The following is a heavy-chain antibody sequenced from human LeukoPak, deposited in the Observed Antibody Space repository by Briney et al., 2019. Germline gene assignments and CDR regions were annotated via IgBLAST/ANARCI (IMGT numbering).Heavy chain of an antibody. Sequence: SETHSLTPTVAGGSISSNYWSWVRQPPGKGLEWIGYIYYSGSTNYTPSLKSRVTISVDTSKNQFSLKLSSVTAADTAVYYCARHYYDSSGYYLGAFDIWGQGTMVTVSS. CDR3: ARHYYDSSGYYLGAFDI. D-gene: IGHD3-22*01. CDR2: IYYSGST. J-gene: IGHJ3*02. V-gene: IGHV4-59*08. CDR1: GGSISSNY.